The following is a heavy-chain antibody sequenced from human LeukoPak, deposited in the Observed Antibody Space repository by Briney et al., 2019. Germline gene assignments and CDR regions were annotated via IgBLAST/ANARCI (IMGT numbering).Heavy chain of an antibody. CDR1: GGSISSYY. Sequence: SETLSLTCTVSGGSISSYYWTWIRQPPGKALEWIGYIYYSGSTKYNPSLKSRVTISVDTSKNQFSLKVSSVTAADTAVYYCARGGTVTPHDDYYYYYMDVWGKGTTVTISS. D-gene: IGHD4-17*01. CDR3: ARGGTVTPHDDYYYYYMDV. CDR2: IYYSGST. J-gene: IGHJ6*03. V-gene: IGHV4-59*01.